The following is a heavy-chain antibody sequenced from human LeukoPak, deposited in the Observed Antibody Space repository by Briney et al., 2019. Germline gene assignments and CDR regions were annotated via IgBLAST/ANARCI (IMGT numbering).Heavy chain of an antibody. D-gene: IGHD3-10*02. V-gene: IGHV3-30*04. CDR3: ARDRDIAPYFRNNFDY. CDR2: ISYDGSNK. Sequence: GRSLRLSCAASGFTFSSYAMHWARQAPGKGLEWVAVISYDGSNKYYADSVKGRFTISRDNSKNTLYLQMNSLRAEDTAVYYCARDRDIAPYFRNNFDYWGQGTLVTVSS. J-gene: IGHJ4*02. CDR1: GFTFSSYA.